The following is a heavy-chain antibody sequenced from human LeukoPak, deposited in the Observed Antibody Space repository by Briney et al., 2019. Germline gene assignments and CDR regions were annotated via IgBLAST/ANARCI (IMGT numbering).Heavy chain of an antibody. Sequence: SSETLSLTCTVSGGSISSSSYYWGWIRQPPGKGLEWIGYIYYSGSTNYNPSPKSRITISVDTPKNQFSLKLSSVTAADTAVYYCAGGARGSSSMPQFDCWRQGTLATVSS. V-gene: IGHV4-61*05. D-gene: IGHD6-13*01. J-gene: IGHJ4*02. CDR3: AGGARGSSSMPQFDC. CDR1: GGSISSSSYY. CDR2: IYYSGST.